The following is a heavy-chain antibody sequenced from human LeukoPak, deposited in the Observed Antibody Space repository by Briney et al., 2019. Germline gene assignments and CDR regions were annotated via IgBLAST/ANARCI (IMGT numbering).Heavy chain of an antibody. V-gene: IGHV1-46*01. CDR1: GYTFTSYD. CDR3: ALSTEGDSSGYYYRDY. J-gene: IGHJ4*02. D-gene: IGHD3-22*01. CDR2: INPSGGST. Sequence: ASVKVSCKASGYTFTSYDINWVRQAPGQGLEWMGIINPSGGSTSYAQKFQGRVTMTRDTSTSTVYMELSSLRSEDTAVYYCALSTEGDSSGYYYRDYWGQGTLVTVSS.